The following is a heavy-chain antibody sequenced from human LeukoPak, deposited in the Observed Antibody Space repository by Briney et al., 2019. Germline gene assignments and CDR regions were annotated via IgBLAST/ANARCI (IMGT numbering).Heavy chain of an antibody. Sequence: SETLSLTCTVSGGSISRYYWSWIRQPPGKGLEWIGYISYSGSTKYNPSLMSRVTSSVDTSKNQFSLKLSSATAADTAVYYCARLDYYHFDYWGQGTVVTVSS. CDR3: ARLDYYHFDY. V-gene: IGHV4-59*01. J-gene: IGHJ4*02. CDR1: GGSISRYY. CDR2: ISYSGST. D-gene: IGHD3-22*01.